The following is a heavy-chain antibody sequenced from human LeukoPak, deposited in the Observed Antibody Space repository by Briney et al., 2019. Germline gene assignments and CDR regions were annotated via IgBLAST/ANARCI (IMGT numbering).Heavy chain of an antibody. CDR2: INHSGST. CDR3: ARVASGIFGVVIPRTYFDY. CDR1: GGSFSGYY. Sequence: KPSETLSLTCAVYGGSFSGYYWSWIRQPPGKGLEWIGEINHSGSTNYNPSLKSRVTISVDTSKNQFSLKLSSVTAADTAVYYCARVASGIFGVVIPRTYFDYWGQGTLVTVSS. V-gene: IGHV4-34*01. J-gene: IGHJ4*02. D-gene: IGHD3-3*01.